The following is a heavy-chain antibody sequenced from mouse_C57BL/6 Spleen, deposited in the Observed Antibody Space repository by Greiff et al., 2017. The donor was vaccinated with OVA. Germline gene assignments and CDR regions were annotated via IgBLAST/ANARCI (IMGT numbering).Heavy chain of an antibody. CDR2: IDPETGGT. J-gene: IGHJ2*01. V-gene: IGHV1-15*01. Sequence: QVQLKESGAELVRPGASVTLSCKASGYTFTDYEMHWVKQTPVHGLEWIGAIDPETGGTAYNQKFKGKAILTADKSSSTAYMELRSLTSEDSAVYYCTRNYGSPRYFDYWGQGTTLTVSS. CDR3: TRNYGSPRYFDY. CDR1: GYTFTDYE. D-gene: IGHD1-1*01.